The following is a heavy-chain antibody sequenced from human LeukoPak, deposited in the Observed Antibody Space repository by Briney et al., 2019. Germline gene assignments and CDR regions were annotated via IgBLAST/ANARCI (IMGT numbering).Heavy chain of an antibody. CDR3: TRGPQRSRPVGDASDV. D-gene: IGHD6-25*01. CDR2: ISGSGGST. CDR1: GFTFSSYA. V-gene: IGHV3-23*01. J-gene: IGHJ3*01. Sequence: GGSLRLSCAASGFTFSSYAMSWVRQAPGKGLEWVSAISGSGGSTYYADSVKGRFTISRDYSKDTLYLQMNSLRVEDTAVYYCTRGPQRSRPVGDASDVWGQGTMVTVSS.